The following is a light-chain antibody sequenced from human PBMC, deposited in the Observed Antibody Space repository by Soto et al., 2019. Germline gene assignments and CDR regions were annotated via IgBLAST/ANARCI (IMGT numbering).Light chain of an antibody. CDR1: QDINKY. V-gene: IGKV1-33*01. CDR3: PQSENGPLT. J-gene: IGKJ4*01. Sequence: DIQMTQSPSSLSASVGDRITITCQASQDINKYLNWYQQKLGKAPKLLIYDASNLQRGVPSRFSGSGSGTHFSLSISSLQPEDIATYYCPQSENGPLTFGGGTKVEIK. CDR2: DAS.